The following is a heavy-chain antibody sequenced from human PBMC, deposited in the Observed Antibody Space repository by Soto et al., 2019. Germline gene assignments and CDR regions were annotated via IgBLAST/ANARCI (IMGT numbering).Heavy chain of an antibody. CDR3: ALGLHLGELSHNWFDP. CDR1: GGSFSGYY. V-gene: IGHV4-34*01. Sequence: SEILSLTCAVYGGSFSGYYWSWIRQPPGKGLEWIGEINHSGSTNYNPSLKSRVTISVDTSKNQFSLKLSSVTAADTAVYYCALGLHLGELSHNWFDPWGQGTLVTVSS. CDR2: INHSGST. D-gene: IGHD3-16*02. J-gene: IGHJ5*02.